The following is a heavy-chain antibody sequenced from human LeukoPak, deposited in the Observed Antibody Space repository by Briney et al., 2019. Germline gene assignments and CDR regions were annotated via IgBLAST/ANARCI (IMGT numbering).Heavy chain of an antibody. J-gene: IGHJ4*02. CDR1: GFTFSTYA. CDR2: ITGSGDGT. Sequence: GGSLRLSCAASGFTFSTYAMTWVRQAPGKGLEWVSSITGSGDGTSAADSVTGRFSISRDNSKSTLYLQMNSLRAEDTAVYYCASLAYFDWLLPLDFWGQGTLVTVSS. CDR3: ASLAYFDWLLPLDF. V-gene: IGHV3-23*01. D-gene: IGHD3-9*01.